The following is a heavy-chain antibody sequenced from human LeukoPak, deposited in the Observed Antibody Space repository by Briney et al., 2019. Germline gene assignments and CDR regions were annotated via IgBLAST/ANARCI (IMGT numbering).Heavy chain of an antibody. CDR1: GGTFSSYA. V-gene: IGHV1-69*13. D-gene: IGHD3-10*01. Sequence: SVKVSCKASGGTFSSYAISWVRQAPGQGLEWMGGIIPIFGTANYAQKFQGRVTITADESTSTAYMELSSLRSEDTAVYYCARGSYYYGSGSYSGADWFDPWGQGALVTVSS. J-gene: IGHJ5*02. CDR3: ARGSYYYGSGSYSGADWFDP. CDR2: IIPIFGTA.